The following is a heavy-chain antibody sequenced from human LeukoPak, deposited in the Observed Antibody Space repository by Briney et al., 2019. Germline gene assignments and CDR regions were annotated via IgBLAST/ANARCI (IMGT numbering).Heavy chain of an antibody. CDR2: TYYRSKWFN. CDR1: GDSVSSNSAA. D-gene: IGHD3-22*01. CDR3: ARERSSGAFFDY. Sequence: SQTLSLTSTISGDSVSSNSAAWNWIRQSPSRGLEWLGRTYYRSKWFNNYAISMRSRITINPDTSKNQLSLQLKSVTPEDTAVYYCARERSSGAFFDYWGQGMLVTVSS. J-gene: IGHJ4*02. V-gene: IGHV6-1*01.